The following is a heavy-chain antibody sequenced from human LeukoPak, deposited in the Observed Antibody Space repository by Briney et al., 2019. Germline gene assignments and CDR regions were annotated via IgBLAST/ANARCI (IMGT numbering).Heavy chain of an antibody. V-gene: IGHV4-34*01. CDR2: INHSGST. D-gene: IGHD3-3*01. CDR1: AGSFSGYY. CDR3: ARGRYDFWSGPNVFDY. Sequence: PSETLSLTCAVYAGSFSGYYWSWIRQPPGKGLEWIGEINHSGSTNYNPSLKSRVTISVDTSKNQFSLKLSSVTAADTAVYYCARGRYDFWSGPNVFDYWGQGTLVTVSS. J-gene: IGHJ4*02.